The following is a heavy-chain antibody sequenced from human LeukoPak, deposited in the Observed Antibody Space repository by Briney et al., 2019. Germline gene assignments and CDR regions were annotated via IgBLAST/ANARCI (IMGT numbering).Heavy chain of an antibody. CDR1: GFTFSSYG. Sequence: GGSLRLSCAASGFTFSSYGMHWVRQAPGKGLEGVAVIWYDGSNKYYADSVKGRFTISRDNSKNTLYLQMNSLRAEDTAVYYCAREWAAGNFDYWGQGTLVTVSS. CDR2: IWYDGSNK. J-gene: IGHJ4*02. CDR3: AREWAAGNFDY. D-gene: IGHD6-13*01. V-gene: IGHV3-33*01.